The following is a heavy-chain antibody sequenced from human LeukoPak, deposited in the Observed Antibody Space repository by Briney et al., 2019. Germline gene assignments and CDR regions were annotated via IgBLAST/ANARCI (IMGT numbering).Heavy chain of an antibody. CDR1: GFTFSNYA. Sequence: SGGSLRLSCAASGFTFSNYAMSWIRQAPGKGLEWVSGISGSGANSYYADSVKGRFTISRDNSKNTLYLQMNSLRADDTAVYYCARALSQQLIRYSQDWGQGTLVTVSS. CDR2: ISGSGANS. V-gene: IGHV3-23*01. J-gene: IGHJ1*01. CDR3: ARALSQQLIRYSQD. D-gene: IGHD1-1*01.